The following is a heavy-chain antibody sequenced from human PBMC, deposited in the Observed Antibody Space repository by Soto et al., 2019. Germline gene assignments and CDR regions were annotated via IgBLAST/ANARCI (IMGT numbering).Heavy chain of an antibody. J-gene: IGHJ4*02. V-gene: IGHV3-23*01. Sequence: EVQLLESGGGLAQPGGSLRLSCTTSGFPFSSYAMNWVRQAPGKGLEWLSTISGGGGSIYYAESVKGRFTVSRDNPKNTLFLQMSRRRGEDTSVYYCALSPDECQLVSGGGQLDYWGQVTLVTVSS. CDR1: GFPFSSYA. CDR2: ISGGGGSI. CDR3: ALSPDECQLVSGGGQLDY. D-gene: IGHD2-8*02.